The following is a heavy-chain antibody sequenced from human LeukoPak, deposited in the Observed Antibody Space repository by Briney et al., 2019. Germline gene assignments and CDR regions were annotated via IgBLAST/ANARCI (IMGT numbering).Heavy chain of an antibody. CDR1: GFTFSSHA. D-gene: IGHD3-9*01. CDR3: AKDPRYDILTGYDLNYFDY. J-gene: IGHJ4*02. V-gene: IGHV3-23*01. CDR2: ISGSGGST. Sequence: GGSLRLSCAASGFTFSSHAMSWVRQVPGKGLEWVSAISGSGGSTYYADSVKGRFTISRDNSKNTLYLQMNSLRAEDTAVYYCAKDPRYDILTGYDLNYFDYWGQGTLVTVSS.